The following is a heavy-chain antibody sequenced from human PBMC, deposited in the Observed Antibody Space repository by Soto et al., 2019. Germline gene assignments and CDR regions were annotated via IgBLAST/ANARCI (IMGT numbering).Heavy chain of an antibody. CDR2: FSFCAAT. V-gene: IGHV4-59*01. D-gene: IGHD3-9*01. CDR1: GVSITSSF. Sequence: SDPLSLTCTPSGVSITSSFWSPVRQTPGTGVHWCRSFSFCAATYGNPAPGGRAALSVDTSENHLSLTLNSVTYADTAVYFCARDRRDGHKRYFEFWGQGNQVT. J-gene: IGHJ4*02. CDR3: ARDRRDGHKRYFEF.